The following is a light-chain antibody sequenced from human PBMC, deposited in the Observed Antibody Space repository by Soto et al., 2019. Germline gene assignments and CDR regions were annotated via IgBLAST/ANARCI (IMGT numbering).Light chain of an antibody. CDR2: LNSDGSH. V-gene: IGLV4-69*01. Sequence: QLVLTQSPSASASLGASVKLTCTLSSGHSSYAIAWHQQQPEKGPRYLMKLNSDGSHTKGDGIPDRFSGSSSGADRYLTISSLQSEDEADYYCQTWGTGTQVFGTGTKLTVL. J-gene: IGLJ1*01. CDR1: SGHSSYA. CDR3: QTWGTGTQV.